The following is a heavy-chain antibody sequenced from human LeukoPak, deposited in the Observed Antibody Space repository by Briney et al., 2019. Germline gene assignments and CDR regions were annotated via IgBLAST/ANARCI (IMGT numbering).Heavy chain of an antibody. CDR2: IYYSGST. V-gene: IGHV4-30-4*01. CDR3: ARALYCSGGNCYSGTEYFQH. Sequence: SQTLSLTCTVSGGSINSGDYYWSWIRQPPGKGLEWIGYIYYSGSTYYNPSLKSRVTTSVDTSKNQFSLKLSSVTAADTAVYYCARALYCSGGNCYSGTEYFQHWGQGTLVTVSS. CDR1: GGSINSGDYY. D-gene: IGHD2-15*01. J-gene: IGHJ1*01.